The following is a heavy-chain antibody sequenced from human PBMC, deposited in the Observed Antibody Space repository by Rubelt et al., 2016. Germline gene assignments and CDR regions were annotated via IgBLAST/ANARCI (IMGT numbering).Heavy chain of an antibody. CDR3: ATGGDFGVVIPNWFDP. V-gene: IGHV3-30*04. Sequence: QVQLVESGGGVVQPGRSLRLSCAASGFTFSSYAMHWVRQAPGKGLEWVAVISYDGSNKYYADSGKGRFTISRDNSKHTLYLQMNSLRAEDTAVYYCATGGDFGVVIPNWFDPWGQGTLVTVSS. D-gene: IGHD3-3*01. CDR1: GFTFSSYA. CDR2: ISYDGSNK. J-gene: IGHJ5*02.